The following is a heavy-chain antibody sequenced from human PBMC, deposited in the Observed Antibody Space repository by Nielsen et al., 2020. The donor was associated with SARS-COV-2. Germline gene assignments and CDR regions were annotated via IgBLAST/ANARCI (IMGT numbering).Heavy chain of an antibody. D-gene: IGHD1-26*01. Sequence: GESLKISCKVSGHNFTSYWISWVRQMPGKGLEWMGRIDPSDSYTNYSPSFQGHVTISADKSISTAYLQWSSLKASDTAMYYCARLGAARTNWFDPWGQGTLVTVSS. V-gene: IGHV5-10-1*01. CDR3: ARLGAARTNWFDP. CDR1: GHNFTSYW. CDR2: IDPSDSYT. J-gene: IGHJ5*02.